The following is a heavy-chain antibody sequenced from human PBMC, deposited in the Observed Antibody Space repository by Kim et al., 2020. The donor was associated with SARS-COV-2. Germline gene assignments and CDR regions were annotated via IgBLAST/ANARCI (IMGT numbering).Heavy chain of an antibody. CDR2: IYHSGST. V-gene: IGHV4-4*02. CDR1: GGSISSSNW. Sequence: SETLSLTCAVSGGSISSSNWWSWVRQPPGKGLEWIGEIYHSGSTNYNPSLKSRVTISVDKSKNQFSLKLSSVTAADTAVYYCARVKGSWLAAFDIWGQGTMVTVSS. CDR3: ARVKGSWLAAFDI. J-gene: IGHJ3*02. D-gene: IGHD2-15*01.